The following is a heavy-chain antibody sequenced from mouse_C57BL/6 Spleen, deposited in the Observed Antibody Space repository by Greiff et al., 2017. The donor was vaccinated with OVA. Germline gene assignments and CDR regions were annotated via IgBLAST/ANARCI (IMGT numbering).Heavy chain of an antibody. V-gene: IGHV1-59*01. CDR1: GYTFTSYW. D-gene: IGHD2-3*01. Sequence: VQLQQPGAELVRPGTSVKLSCKASGYTFTSYWMHWVKQRPGQGLEWIGVIDPSDSYTNYNQKFKGKATLTVDTSSSTAYMQLSSLTSEDSAVYYCARGGSDGYLFDYWGQGTTLTVSS. J-gene: IGHJ2*01. CDR2: IDPSDSYT. CDR3: ARGGSDGYLFDY.